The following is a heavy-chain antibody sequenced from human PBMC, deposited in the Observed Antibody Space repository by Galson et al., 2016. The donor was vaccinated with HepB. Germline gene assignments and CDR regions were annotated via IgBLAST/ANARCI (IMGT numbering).Heavy chain of an antibody. D-gene: IGHD1-1*01. V-gene: IGHV1-18*04. CDR1: GYTFTNYG. CDR3: AGDHNWNRDY. J-gene: IGHJ4*02. CDR2: ISTNSDTT. Sequence: SVKVSCKASGYTFTNYGISWVRQAPGLGLEWVGWISTNSDTTDNPQKLQGRVTLTTDTSTNTAYMELRNLRSDDTAVYFCAGDHNWNRDYWGQGTLVTVSS.